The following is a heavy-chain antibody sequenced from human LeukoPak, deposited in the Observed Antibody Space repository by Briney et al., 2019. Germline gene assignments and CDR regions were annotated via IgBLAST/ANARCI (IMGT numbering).Heavy chain of an antibody. V-gene: IGHV3-30*02. CDR1: RLTFRSFG. CDR3: AKGPQQLVVY. Sequence: GGSLRLSCAASRLTFRSFGMHWVRQAPGKGLEWVAFIRYDGSNKYYGDSMKGRFTISRDNSKNTLYLQMNSLRAEDTAVYYCAKGPQQLVVYWGQGTLVTVSS. CDR2: IRYDGSNK. D-gene: IGHD6-13*01. J-gene: IGHJ4*02.